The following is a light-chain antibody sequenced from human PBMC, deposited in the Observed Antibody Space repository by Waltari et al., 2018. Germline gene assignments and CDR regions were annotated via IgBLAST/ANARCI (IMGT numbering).Light chain of an antibody. CDR2: KVN. J-gene: IGLJ1*01. Sequence: QSALTQPASVSGPPGQSIPIPCTVTSRYVGSYSLVSWYQQHPGKAPKLIIYKVNERPSGVSNRFSGSKSGNTASLTISGLQAEDEADYYCCSYAGVDTFYVFGTGTKVTVL. CDR1: SRYVGSYSL. V-gene: IGLV2-23*02. CDR3: CSYAGVDTFYV.